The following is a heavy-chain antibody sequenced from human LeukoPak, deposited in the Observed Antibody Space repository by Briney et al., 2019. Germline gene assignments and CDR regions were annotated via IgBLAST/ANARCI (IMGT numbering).Heavy chain of an antibody. Sequence: KTGGSLRLSCTASGFTFGDYAMSWFRQAPGKGLEWVGFIRSKTYGGTIEYAASVKGRFTISRDDSKSVAYLQMNSLKTEDTALYYCTRWEGIAAAAWGQGTLVTVSS. J-gene: IGHJ5*02. CDR2: IRSKTYGGTI. D-gene: IGHD6-13*01. CDR1: GFTFGDYA. CDR3: TRWEGIAAAA. V-gene: IGHV3-49*05.